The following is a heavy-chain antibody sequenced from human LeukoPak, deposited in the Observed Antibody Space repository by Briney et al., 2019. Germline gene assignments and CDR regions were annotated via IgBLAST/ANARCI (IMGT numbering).Heavy chain of an antibody. CDR3: ARQATYYYDSSGYHPPYYYYYYMDV. Sequence: PSETLSLTCTVSGGSISSSSYYWGWIRQPPGKGLEWIGSIYYSGSTYYNPSLKSRVTISVDTSKNQFSLKLSPVTAADTAVYYCARQATYYYDSSGYHPPYYYYYYMDVWGKGTTVTVSS. CDR2: IYYSGST. J-gene: IGHJ6*03. D-gene: IGHD3-22*01. CDR1: GGSISSSSYY. V-gene: IGHV4-39*07.